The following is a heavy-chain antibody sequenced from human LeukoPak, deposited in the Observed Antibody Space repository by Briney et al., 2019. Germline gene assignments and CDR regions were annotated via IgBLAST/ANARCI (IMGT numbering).Heavy chain of an antibody. D-gene: IGHD5-24*01. Sequence: PSQPLSLTCTVSGGSISSGDYYWSWIRQPPGKGLEWIGYIYFSGSTYYNPSLKSRVTISVDTSKNQFSLKLSSVTAADTAVYYCARDKEMATIPVFDYWGQGTLVTVSS. CDR2: IYFSGST. V-gene: IGHV4-30-4*08. CDR3: ARDKEMATIPVFDY. J-gene: IGHJ4*02. CDR1: GGSISSGDYY.